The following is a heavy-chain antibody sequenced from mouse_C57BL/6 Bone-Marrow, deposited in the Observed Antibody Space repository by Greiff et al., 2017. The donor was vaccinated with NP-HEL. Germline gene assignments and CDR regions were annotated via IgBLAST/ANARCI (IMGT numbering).Heavy chain of an antibody. CDR2: IDPANGNT. D-gene: IGHD1-1*01. Sequence: EVQLQQSVAELVRPGASVKLSCTASGFTIKNTYMHWVKQRPEQGLEWIGRIDPANGNTKYAPKFQGKATITADTSSNTAYLQLSSLTSEDTAIYYCASFYYYGSKGFAYWGQGTLVTVSA. V-gene: IGHV14-3*01. CDR1: GFTIKNTY. CDR3: ASFYYYGSKGFAY. J-gene: IGHJ3*01.